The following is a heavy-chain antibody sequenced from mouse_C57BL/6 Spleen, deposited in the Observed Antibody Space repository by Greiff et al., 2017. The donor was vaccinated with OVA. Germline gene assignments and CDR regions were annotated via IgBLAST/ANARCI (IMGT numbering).Heavy chain of an antibody. CDR3: AYYGSSYYFDY. CDR1: GYTFTSYG. V-gene: IGHV1-81*01. D-gene: IGHD1-1*01. J-gene: IGHJ2*01. Sequence: VQVVESGAELVRPGASVKLSCKASGYTFTSYGISWVKQRTGQGLEWIGEIYPRSGNTYYNEKFKGKATLTADKSSSTAYMELRSLTSEDSAVYFCAYYGSSYYFDYWGKGTTLTVSS. CDR2: IYPRSGNT.